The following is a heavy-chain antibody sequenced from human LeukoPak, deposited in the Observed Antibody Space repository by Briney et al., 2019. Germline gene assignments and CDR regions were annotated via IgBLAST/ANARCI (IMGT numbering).Heavy chain of an antibody. Sequence: SETLSLTCAVSGGSISSGGYSWSWIRQPPGKGLEWIGYIYHSGSTYYNPSLKSRVTISVDWSKNQFSLKLSSVTAADTAVYYCARRSGSSGWSYFDYWGQGTLVTVSS. V-gene: IGHV4-30-2*01. D-gene: IGHD6-19*01. CDR1: GGSISSGGYS. J-gene: IGHJ4*02. CDR3: ARRSGSSGWSYFDY. CDR2: IYHSGST.